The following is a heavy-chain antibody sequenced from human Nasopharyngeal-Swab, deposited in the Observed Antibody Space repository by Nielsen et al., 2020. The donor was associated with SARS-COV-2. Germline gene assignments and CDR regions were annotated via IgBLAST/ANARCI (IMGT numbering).Heavy chain of an antibody. V-gene: IGHV1-69*13. CDR2: IIPIFGTA. Sequence: SVQVSCKASGCTFSSYAISWVRQAPGQGLEWMGGIIPIFGTANYAQKFQGRVTITADESTSTAYMELSSLRSEDTAVYYCSGASSSWYGGYYFDYWGQGTLVTVSS. J-gene: IGHJ4*02. CDR1: GCTFSSYA. CDR3: SGASSSWYGGYYFDY. D-gene: IGHD6-13*01.